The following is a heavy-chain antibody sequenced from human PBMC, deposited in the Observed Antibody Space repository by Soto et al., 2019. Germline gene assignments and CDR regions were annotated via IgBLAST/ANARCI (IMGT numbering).Heavy chain of an antibody. CDR3: ARSLRPRLVMGDRYYYYYGMDV. Sequence: EVQLVESGGGLVQPGGSLRLSCAASGFTFSSYSMNWVRQAPGKGLEWVSYISSSSSTIYYADSVKGRFTISRDNAKNSLYLQMNSLRDEDTAVYYCARSLRPRLVMGDRYYYYYGMDVWGQGTTVTVSS. J-gene: IGHJ6*02. V-gene: IGHV3-48*02. CDR2: ISSSSSTI. D-gene: IGHD3-22*01. CDR1: GFTFSSYS.